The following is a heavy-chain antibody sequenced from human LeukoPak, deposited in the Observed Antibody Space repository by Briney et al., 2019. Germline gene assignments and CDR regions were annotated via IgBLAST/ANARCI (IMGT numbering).Heavy chain of an antibody. CDR1: GYTFTSYY. CDR3: ARDLPYYDSSGSLDY. J-gene: IGHJ4*02. Sequence: ASVKVSCKASGYTFTSYYMHWVRQAPGQGLEWMGIINPSGGSTSYAQKFQGRVTMTRDTSTSTVYMELSSLRSEDTAVYYCARDLPYYDSSGSLDYWGQGTLVTVSS. D-gene: IGHD3-22*01. CDR2: INPSGGST. V-gene: IGHV1-46*01.